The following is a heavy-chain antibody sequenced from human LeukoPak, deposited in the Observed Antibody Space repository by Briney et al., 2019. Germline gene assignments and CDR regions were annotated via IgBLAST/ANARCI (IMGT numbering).Heavy chain of an antibody. CDR3: AKHSGSSWYPFDY. D-gene: IGHD6-13*01. Sequence: GGSLRLSCAASGYTFSSYGMHWVRQAPGKGLEWVAFIRFDGAIKDYADSVKGRFTISRDNSKNTLNLLMNSLRVEDTAVYYCAKHSGSSWYPFDYWGQGTLVTVSS. CDR1: GYTFSSYG. CDR2: IRFDGAIK. V-gene: IGHV3-30*02. J-gene: IGHJ4*02.